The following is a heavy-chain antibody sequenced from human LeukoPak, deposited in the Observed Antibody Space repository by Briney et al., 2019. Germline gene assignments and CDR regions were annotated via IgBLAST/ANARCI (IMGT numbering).Heavy chain of an antibody. J-gene: IGHJ4*02. CDR2: NRSKTDSRTR. CDR3: TTGTEQQWLSLDY. CDR1: GSPVKNAW. Sequence: GVSLSLFCLPYGSPVKNAWTGWARQHPGQWMEWVGQNRSKTDSRTRNYAAPVKGRFTISRDDSNITLYLQMNSLKTEDTAVYYCTTGTEQQWLSLDYWGQGTLVTVSS. V-gene: IGHV3-15*01. D-gene: IGHD6-19*01.